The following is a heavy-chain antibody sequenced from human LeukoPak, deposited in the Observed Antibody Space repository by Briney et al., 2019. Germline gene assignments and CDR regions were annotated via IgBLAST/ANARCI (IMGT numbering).Heavy chain of an antibody. CDR1: GGTFSSYA. Sequence: ASVKVSCKASGGTFSSYAISWVRQAPGQGLEWMGGIIPIFGTANYAQKFQGRVTITADESTSTAYMELSSLRAEDTAVYYCASSDSYGGIGYFDYWGQGTLVTVSS. V-gene: IGHV1-69*13. CDR2: IIPIFGTA. J-gene: IGHJ4*02. CDR3: ASSDSYGGIGYFDY. D-gene: IGHD2-21*01.